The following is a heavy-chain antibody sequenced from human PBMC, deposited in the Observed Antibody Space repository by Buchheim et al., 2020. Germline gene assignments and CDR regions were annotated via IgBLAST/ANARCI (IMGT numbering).Heavy chain of an antibody. Sequence: QVQLVESGGGVVQPGRSLRLSCAASGFTFSSYGMHWVRQAPGKGLEWVAVISYDGSNKYYADSVKGRFTISRDNSKNTLYLKMKSLRVEDTAVYYCAILAAAGTGDYWGQGTL. CDR1: GFTFSSYG. J-gene: IGHJ4*02. D-gene: IGHD6-13*01. CDR2: ISYDGSNK. CDR3: AILAAAGTGDY. V-gene: IGHV3-30*03.